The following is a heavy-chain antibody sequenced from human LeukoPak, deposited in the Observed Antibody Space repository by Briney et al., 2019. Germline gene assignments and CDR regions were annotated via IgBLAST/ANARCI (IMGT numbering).Heavy chain of an antibody. J-gene: IGHJ5*02. Sequence: GSSVKVSCKASGGTFSSYAISWVRQAPGQGLEWMGGIIPIFGTANYAQKFQGRVTITADESASTAYMELSSLRSEDTAVYYCARYIAVAGIGRWFDPWGQGTLVTVSS. CDR1: GGTFSSYA. CDR3: ARYIAVAGIGRWFDP. CDR2: IIPIFGTA. V-gene: IGHV1-69*01. D-gene: IGHD6-19*01.